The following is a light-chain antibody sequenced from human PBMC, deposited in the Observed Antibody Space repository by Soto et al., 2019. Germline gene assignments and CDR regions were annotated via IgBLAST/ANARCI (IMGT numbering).Light chain of an antibody. J-gene: IGKJ4*01. CDR1: QTVSNRY. CDR2: AAS. CDR3: QQFSCYPLT. Sequence: ETVLTQSPGTLSLSPGARATLSCRASQTVSNRYAAWYQHTPGQAPRVLIYAASSRTTGIPDRFSGGGSGTDFILTISRLEPEDFAVYYCQQFSCYPLTFGGGTKVDIK. V-gene: IGKV3-20*01.